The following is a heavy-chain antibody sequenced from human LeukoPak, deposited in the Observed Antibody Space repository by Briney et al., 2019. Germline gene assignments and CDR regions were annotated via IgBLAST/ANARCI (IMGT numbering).Heavy chain of an antibody. CDR2: IFPPGSV. V-gene: IGHV4-4*07. CDR3: ARAAGLTGYSYYYYIDV. CDR1: GSSITDYY. J-gene: IGHJ6*03. D-gene: IGHD3/OR15-3a*01. Sequence: SETLSLTCSVSGSSITDYYWSWIRQPAGKGLEWIERIFPPGSVNYSPSLKSRGTMSADTSKNQFSLKLNSVTAADTAVYFCARAAGLTGYSYYYYIDVWGKGTTVTVSS.